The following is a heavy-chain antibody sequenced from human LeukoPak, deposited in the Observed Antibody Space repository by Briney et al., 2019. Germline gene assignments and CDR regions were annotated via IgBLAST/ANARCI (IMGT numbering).Heavy chain of an antibody. J-gene: IGHJ4*02. CDR1: GGSISSSGYY. CDR3: ARQSYDSSGYYYFDY. D-gene: IGHD3-22*01. CDR2: IYYSGST. Sequence: SETLSLTCTVSGGSISSSGYYWGWIRQPPGKGLQWIGSIYYSGSTYCNPSLKSRVIVSVDTSKNQFSLKLSSVTAADTAVYYCARQSYDSSGYYYFDYWGQGTLVTVSS. V-gene: IGHV4-39*01.